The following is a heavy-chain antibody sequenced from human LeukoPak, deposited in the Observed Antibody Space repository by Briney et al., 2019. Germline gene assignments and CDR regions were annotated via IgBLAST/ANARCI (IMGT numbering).Heavy chain of an antibody. Sequence: SEALSLTCTVSGASLNNYYWNWVRQPPGKELEWIGNVDYSGNTRHNPSLKSRVTISLDISRNHFSLRLSSVTAADTAVYYCAMQVGIYGDYNNWFDPWGQGARVTVSS. CDR3: AMQVGIYGDYNNWFDP. CDR2: VDYSGNT. CDR1: GASLNNYY. J-gene: IGHJ5*02. V-gene: IGHV4-59*08. D-gene: IGHD4-17*01.